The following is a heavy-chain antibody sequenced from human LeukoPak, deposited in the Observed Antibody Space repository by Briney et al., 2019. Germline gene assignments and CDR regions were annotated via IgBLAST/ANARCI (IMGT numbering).Heavy chain of an antibody. Sequence: ASVKVSCKVSGYTLTELSMHWVRQAPGKGLEWMGGFDPEDGETIYAQKFQGRVTMTEDTSTDTAYMELSSLRSEDTAVYYCATVPLSDYQLPHYGMDVWGQGTTVTGPS. D-gene: IGHD2-2*01. CDR3: ATVPLSDYQLPHYGMDV. J-gene: IGHJ6*02. V-gene: IGHV1-24*01. CDR1: GYTLTELS. CDR2: FDPEDGET.